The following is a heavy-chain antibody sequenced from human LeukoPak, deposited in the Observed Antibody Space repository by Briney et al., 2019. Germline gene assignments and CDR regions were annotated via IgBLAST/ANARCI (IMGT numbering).Heavy chain of an antibody. CDR2: IIPILGIA. Sequence: SVKVSCKASGGTFSSYAISCVRQAPGQGLEWMGRIIPILGIANYAQKFQGRVAITADKSTSTAYMELSSLRSEDTAVYYCARGASDSSGYYYMEYYFDYWGQGTLVTVSS. V-gene: IGHV1-69*04. J-gene: IGHJ4*02. D-gene: IGHD3-22*01. CDR3: ARGASDSSGYYYMEYYFDY. CDR1: GGTFSSYA.